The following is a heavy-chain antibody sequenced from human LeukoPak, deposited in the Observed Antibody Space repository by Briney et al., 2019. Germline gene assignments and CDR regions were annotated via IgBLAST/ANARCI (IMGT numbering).Heavy chain of an antibody. D-gene: IGHD3-10*01. J-gene: IGHJ4*02. CDR3: ARSRRWFGELYFDY. CDR2: IGTAGDT. CDR1: GFTFSSYD. Sequence: GGSLRLSCAASGFTFSSYDMHWVRQATGKGLEWVSAIGTAGDTYYPGSVKGRFTISRENAKNSLYLQMNSLRAGDTAVYYCARSRRWFGELYFDYWGQGTLVTVSS. V-gene: IGHV3-13*01.